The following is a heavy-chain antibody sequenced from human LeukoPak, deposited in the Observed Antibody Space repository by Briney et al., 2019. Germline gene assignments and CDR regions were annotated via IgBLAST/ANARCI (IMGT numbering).Heavy chain of an antibody. CDR3: ARDSLPMAVTGPFDH. Sequence: GGSLRLSCAASGFTFSDYYMSWIRQAPGKGLEWVSYISSSSSYTNYADSVKGRFTISRDSAKNSLYLQMNSLRAEDTAVYYCARDSLPMAVTGPFDHWGQGALVTVSS. CDR1: GFTFSDYY. V-gene: IGHV3-11*05. D-gene: IGHD6-19*01. J-gene: IGHJ4*02. CDR2: ISSSSSYT.